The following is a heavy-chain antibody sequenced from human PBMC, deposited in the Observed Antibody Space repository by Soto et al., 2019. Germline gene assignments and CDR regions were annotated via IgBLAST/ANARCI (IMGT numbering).Heavy chain of an antibody. CDR3: ALWEEGYYYCYYGMDV. V-gene: IGHV1-69*12. Sequence: QVQLVQSGAEVKKPGSSVKVSCKASGGTFSSYAISWVRQAPGQGLEWMGGIIPIFGTANYAQKFQGRVTITADEPTSTAYMELSRLRSEDTAVYYCALWEEGYYYCYYGMDVWGQGTMVTVSS. CDR1: GGTFSSYA. D-gene: IGHD1-26*01. CDR2: IIPIFGTA. J-gene: IGHJ6*02.